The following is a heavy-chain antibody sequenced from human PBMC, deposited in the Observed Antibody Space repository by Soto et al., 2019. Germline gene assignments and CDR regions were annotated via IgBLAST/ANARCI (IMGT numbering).Heavy chain of an antibody. J-gene: IGHJ6*02. D-gene: IGHD6-13*01. V-gene: IGHV3-43D*04. CDR2: ISWDGGST. CDR1: GFTFDDYA. Sequence: GRSMRLSCAASGFTFDDYARHWGPQAAGKGLAWVALISWDGGSTYYADSVTGRLTISRDNSKNSLYLQMNSLRAEETALYYCAKDVADSSSWYRLGDYYYGMDVWGQGATVTVSS. CDR3: AKDVADSSSWYRLGDYYYGMDV.